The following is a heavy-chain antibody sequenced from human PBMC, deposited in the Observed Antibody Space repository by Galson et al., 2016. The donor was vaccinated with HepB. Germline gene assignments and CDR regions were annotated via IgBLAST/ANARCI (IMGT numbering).Heavy chain of an antibody. D-gene: IGHD1-7*01. CDR2: ISYDGSNK. CDR1: GFTFSSYA. J-gene: IGHJ6*02. Sequence: SLRLSCAASGFTFSSYAMHWVRQAPGKGLEWVAVISYDGSNKYYADSVKGRFTISRDNSTNTLYLQMNSLRAEETAVYYCARKELYYYYYGIDVWGQGTTVTVSS. V-gene: IGHV3-30-3*01. CDR3: ARKELYYYYYGIDV.